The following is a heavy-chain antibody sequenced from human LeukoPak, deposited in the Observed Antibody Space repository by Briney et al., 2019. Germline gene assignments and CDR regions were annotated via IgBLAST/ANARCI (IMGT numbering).Heavy chain of an antibody. D-gene: IGHD4-17*01. J-gene: IGHJ4*02. CDR2: IRGSDGST. CDR3: AKDVYGDYGGLDY. Sequence: GESLRLSCAASGFTFSTYALSWVRQAPGKGLEWVSSIRGSDGSTYYADSVKGRFAISRDNPKNTLYLQMNSLRAEDTAVYYCAKDVYGDYGGLDYWGQGTLVTVSS. V-gene: IGHV3-23*01. CDR1: GFTFSTYA.